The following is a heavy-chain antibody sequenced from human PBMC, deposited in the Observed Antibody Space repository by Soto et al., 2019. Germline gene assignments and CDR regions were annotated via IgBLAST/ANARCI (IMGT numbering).Heavy chain of an antibody. CDR1: GYTFTSFA. CDR3: ARSSLSIAVAGPFDY. Sequence: QVQLVQSGAEVKKPGASVKVSCKASGYTFTSFAVTWVRQAPGQGLEWMGWISAYNGNTNYAQKLQGRVTMTTDTSTSTAYMALRSLRSDDTAVYYCARSSLSIAVAGPFDYWGQGTLVTVSS. J-gene: IGHJ4*02. D-gene: IGHD6-19*01. CDR2: ISAYNGNT. V-gene: IGHV1-18*01.